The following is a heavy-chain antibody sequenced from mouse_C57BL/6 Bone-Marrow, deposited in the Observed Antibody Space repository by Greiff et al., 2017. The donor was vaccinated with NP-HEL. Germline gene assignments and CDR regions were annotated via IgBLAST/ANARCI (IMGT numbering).Heavy chain of an antibody. Sequence: QVQLQQSGAELVKPGASVKLSCKASGYTFTEYTIHWVKQRSGQGLEWIGRIYPVSGETNYNQKFMGKATFSVDRSSSTVYMVLNSLTSEDPAVYYCGRGDYDYAMDYWGQGTSVTVSS. J-gene: IGHJ4*01. CDR2: IYPVSGET. D-gene: IGHD1-1*01. V-gene: IGHV1-11*01. CDR1: GYTFTEYT. CDR3: GRGDYDYAMDY.